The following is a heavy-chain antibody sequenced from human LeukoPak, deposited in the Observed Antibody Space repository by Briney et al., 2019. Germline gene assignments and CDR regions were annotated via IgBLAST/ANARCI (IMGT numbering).Heavy chain of an antibody. CDR3: TRVFGGYDVSDY. D-gene: IGHD3-3*01. CDR1: GFTFSSFW. Sequence: GGSLRLSCAASGFTFSSFWMSWVRQAPGKGLEWVANIKKDGSQKYYVDSVEGRFTISRDSAKNSLYLQMDSLRVDDTAVYYCTRVFGGYDVSDYWGQGTLVTVSS. CDR2: IKKDGSQK. V-gene: IGHV3-7*03. J-gene: IGHJ4*02.